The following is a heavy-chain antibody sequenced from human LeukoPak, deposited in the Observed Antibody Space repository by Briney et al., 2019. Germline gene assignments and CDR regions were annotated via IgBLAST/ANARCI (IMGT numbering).Heavy chain of an antibody. V-gene: IGHV3-30-3*01. J-gene: IGHJ4*02. CDR3: ARDPGSWRINYYFDY. Sequence: GGSLRLSCAASGFTFSSYAMHWVRQAPGKGLEWVAVISYDGSNKYYADSVKGRFIISRDNSKNTLYLQMNSLRAEDTAVYYCARDPGSWRINYYFDYWGQGTLVTVSS. CDR1: GFTFSSYA. D-gene: IGHD6-13*01. CDR2: ISYDGSNK.